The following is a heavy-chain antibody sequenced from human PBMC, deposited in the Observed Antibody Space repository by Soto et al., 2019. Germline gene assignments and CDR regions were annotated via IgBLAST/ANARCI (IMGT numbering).Heavy chain of an antibody. V-gene: IGHV5-51*01. CDR1: GYSFPTYW. CDR3: ARSRVSTPRLEDPFDI. D-gene: IGHD3-3*01. Sequence: GESLKIYCKGSGYSFPTYWLAWVRQTPGRGLEYMGIIYPGDSDSRYSPAFQGQVTMSADKSINTAYLQWTSLKASDSAIYYCARSRVSTPRLEDPFDIWGQGTKVTVSS. CDR2: IYPGDSDS. J-gene: IGHJ3*02.